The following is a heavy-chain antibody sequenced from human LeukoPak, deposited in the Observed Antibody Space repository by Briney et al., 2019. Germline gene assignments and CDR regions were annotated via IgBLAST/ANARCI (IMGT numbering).Heavy chain of an antibody. CDR3: ARVRYSSGWYLADY. D-gene: IGHD6-19*01. CDR1: GDSISTYY. Sequence: PSETLSLTCTVSGDSISTYYWSWIRQPPGKGLEGFGYIYYSGSTNYNPSLKSRITISVDTSKNQFSLKLSSVIAADTAVYYCARVRYSSGWYLADYWGQGTLVTVSS. V-gene: IGHV4-59*01. J-gene: IGHJ4*02. CDR2: IYYSGST.